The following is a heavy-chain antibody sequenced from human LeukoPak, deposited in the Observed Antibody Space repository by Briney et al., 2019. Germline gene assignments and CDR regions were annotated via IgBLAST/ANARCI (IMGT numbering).Heavy chain of an antibody. Sequence: ASVKVSCKVSGYTLTELSMHWVRQAPGKGLEWMGGFDPEDGETIYAQKFKGRVTMTEDTSTDTAYMELSSLRSEDTAVYYCATADSSGWYHYFDYWGQGTLVTVSS. CDR1: GYTLTELS. CDR3: ATADSSGWYHYFDY. J-gene: IGHJ4*02. CDR2: FDPEDGET. V-gene: IGHV1-24*01. D-gene: IGHD6-19*01.